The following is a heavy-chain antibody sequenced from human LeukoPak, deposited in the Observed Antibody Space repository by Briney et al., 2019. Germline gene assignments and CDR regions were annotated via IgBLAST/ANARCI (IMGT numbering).Heavy chain of an antibody. D-gene: IGHD6-19*01. CDR3: ARPGYSSGWYLGAFDI. Sequence: SETLSLTCTVSGGSISIYYWSWIRQPPGKGLEWIGYIYYSGSTNYNPSLKSRVTISVDTSKNQFSLKLSSVTAADTAVYYCARPGYSSGWYLGAFDIWGQGTMVTVSS. J-gene: IGHJ3*02. CDR2: IYYSGST. CDR1: GGSISIYY. V-gene: IGHV4-59*08.